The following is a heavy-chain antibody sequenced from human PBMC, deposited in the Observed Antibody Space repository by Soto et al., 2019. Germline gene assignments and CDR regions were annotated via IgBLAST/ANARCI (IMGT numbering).Heavy chain of an antibody. J-gene: IGHJ6*02. CDR1: NFTFRTYV. V-gene: IGHV3-30*04. CDR2: ISFDGSNK. D-gene: IGHD3-22*01. CDR3: AREMIPMIMGGMSAMDA. Sequence: QVQLVESGGGVVQPARSQRLSCAASNFTFRTYVMHWVRQAPGTGLEWVALISFDGSNKYYADSVKGRFTISRDNSKNTMYLQMNSLRPEDTAVYYCAREMIPMIMGGMSAMDAWGQGTTVTVSS.